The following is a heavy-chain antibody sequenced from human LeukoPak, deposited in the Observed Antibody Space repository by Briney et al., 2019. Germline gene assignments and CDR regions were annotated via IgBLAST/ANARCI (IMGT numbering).Heavy chain of an antibody. V-gene: IGHV3-30*02. CDR1: GFTFSSYG. D-gene: IGHD3-10*01. CDR3: ARSIHGVRGAYFDY. Sequence: GGSLRLSCPASGFTFSSYGMHWVRQAPGKGLELVAFIRYDGSNKYYADSVKGRFTISRDNSKNTLYLQMNSLRAEDTAVYYCARSIHGVRGAYFDYWGQGTLVTVSS. CDR2: IRYDGSNK. J-gene: IGHJ4*02.